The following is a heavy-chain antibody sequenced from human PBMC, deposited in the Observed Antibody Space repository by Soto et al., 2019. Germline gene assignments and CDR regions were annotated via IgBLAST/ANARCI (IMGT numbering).Heavy chain of an antibody. CDR2: INHSGST. CDR1: GGSFSGYY. J-gene: IGHJ4*02. V-gene: IGHV4-34*01. D-gene: IGHD2-8*02. CDR3: ARDTITGLFDY. Sequence: SETRSLTCAGYGGSFSGYYWTWIRQPPGTGLEGIGEINHSGSTNYNPSLKSRVTISVDTSKNQFSLKLTSVTAADTAVYYCARDTITGLFDYWGQGTLVT.